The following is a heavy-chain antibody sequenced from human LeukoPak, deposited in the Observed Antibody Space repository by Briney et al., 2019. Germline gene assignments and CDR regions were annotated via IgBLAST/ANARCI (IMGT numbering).Heavy chain of an antibody. J-gene: IGHJ4*02. D-gene: IGHD6-6*01. CDR3: ARFGSSNYYFDY. CDR2: IYSSGNT. CDR1: GGSISSHY. V-gene: IGHV4-4*07. Sequence: NPSETLSLTCTVSGGSISSHYWSWIRQPAGKGLEWIGRIYSSGNTNYNPSLKSRVTMSVDTSKNQFSLKLSSVTAADTAVYYCARFGSSNYYFDYWGQGTLVTVSS.